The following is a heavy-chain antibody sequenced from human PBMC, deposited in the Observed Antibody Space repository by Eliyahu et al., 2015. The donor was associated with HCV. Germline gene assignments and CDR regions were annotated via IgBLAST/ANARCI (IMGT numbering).Heavy chain of an antibody. Sequence: EVQLVESGGGLVQPGGSLRLSCAASGFTFSSYWXSWVRQAPGKGLEWVANIRPDGSEKYYVDSMKGRFTISRDNAKNSLYLQMNSLTAEDTAVYYCARVVPTIDSWGQGTLVTVSS. D-gene: IGHD3-10*01. CDR3: ARVVPTIDS. J-gene: IGHJ4*02. V-gene: IGHV3-7*03. CDR1: GFTFSSYW. CDR2: IRPDGSEK.